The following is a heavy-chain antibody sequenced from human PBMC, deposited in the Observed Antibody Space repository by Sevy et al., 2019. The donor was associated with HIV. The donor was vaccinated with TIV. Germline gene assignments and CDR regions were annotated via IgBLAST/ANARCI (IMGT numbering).Heavy chain of an antibody. Sequence: GGSLRLSCAASGFTFSRYSMNWVRQAPGKGLEWVSSISSSSSYIYYTDSVNGRFTISRDNAKNSLYLQMNSLRAEDTAVYYCVRDGGCSSTSCLLYFDYWGQGTLVTVSS. J-gene: IGHJ4*02. CDR2: ISSSSSYI. D-gene: IGHD2-2*01. V-gene: IGHV3-21*01. CDR1: GFTFSRYS. CDR3: VRDGGCSSTSCLLYFDY.